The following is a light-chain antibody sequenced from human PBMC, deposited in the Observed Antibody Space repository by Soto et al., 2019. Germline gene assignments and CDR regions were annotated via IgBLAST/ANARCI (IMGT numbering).Light chain of an antibody. J-gene: IGKJ1*01. V-gene: IGKV3-15*01. CDR3: QQYNNWLTWT. CDR1: QSVSSN. CDR2: GAS. Sequence: EIVMTQSPATLSVSPGERATLSCRASQSVSSNLAWYQQKPGQAPRLLIYGASTRATGIPARFSGSGSGIEFTLTISSLQSEDFVVYYCQQYNNWLTWTCGQGTKVDIK.